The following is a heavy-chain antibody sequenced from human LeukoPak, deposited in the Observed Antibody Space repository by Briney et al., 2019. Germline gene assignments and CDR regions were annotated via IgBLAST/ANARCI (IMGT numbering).Heavy chain of an antibody. Sequence: GGSLRLSCAASGFTFSSYNMNWVRQAPGKGLEWVSSISSSSSYIYYADSVKGRFTISRDNSKNTLYLQMNSLRAEDTAVYYCAKDPRIFGVVIMFTDYWGQGTLVTVSS. CDR2: ISSSSSYI. V-gene: IGHV3-21*04. D-gene: IGHD3-3*01. J-gene: IGHJ4*02. CDR3: AKDPRIFGVVIMFTDY. CDR1: GFTFSSYN.